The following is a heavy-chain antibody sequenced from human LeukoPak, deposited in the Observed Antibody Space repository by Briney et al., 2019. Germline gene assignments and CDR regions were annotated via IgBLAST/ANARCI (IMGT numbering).Heavy chain of an antibody. D-gene: IGHD3-9*01. CDR2: IKKDGSEE. CDR1: GFTFSSYW. V-gene: IGHV3-7*01. J-gene: IGHJ6*03. Sequence: GGSLRLSCAASGFTFSSYWMSWVRQVPGKGLEWVAKIKKDGSEEYYVDSVKGRFTISRDNAKNSLYLQMNSLRAKDTAVYYCARDPLTLYNYYMDVWGKGTTVTVSS. CDR3: ARDPLTLYNYYMDV.